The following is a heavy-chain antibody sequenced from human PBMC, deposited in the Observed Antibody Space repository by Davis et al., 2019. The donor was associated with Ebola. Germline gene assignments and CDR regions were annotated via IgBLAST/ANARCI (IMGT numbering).Heavy chain of an antibody. D-gene: IGHD6-6*01. CDR1: GFIFSSYT. J-gene: IGHJ5*02. V-gene: IGHV3-21*01. CDR3: AKDRYSSSSPGLFDP. CDR2: ISVSSGYI. Sequence: GESLKISCAASGFIFSSYTMNWVRQAPGKGLEWVSSISVSSGYIYYEDSVKGRFTISRDNAKNSLFLQMNSLRAEDTAVYYCAKDRYSSSSPGLFDPWGQGTLVTVSS.